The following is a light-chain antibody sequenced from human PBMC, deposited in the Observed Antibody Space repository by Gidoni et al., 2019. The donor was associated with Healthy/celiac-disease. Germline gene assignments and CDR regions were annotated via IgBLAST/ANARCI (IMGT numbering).Light chain of an antibody. CDR1: QSISSY. V-gene: IGKV1-39*01. Sequence: DIQMTQSPSSLSASVGDRVTITCGASQSISSYLNWYQQKPGKAPKLLIYAASSLQSGVPSRFSVSGSGTDFTLTISSLQPEDFATYYCQQSYSTPWTFGQGTKVEIK. CDR2: AAS. CDR3: QQSYSTPWT. J-gene: IGKJ1*01.